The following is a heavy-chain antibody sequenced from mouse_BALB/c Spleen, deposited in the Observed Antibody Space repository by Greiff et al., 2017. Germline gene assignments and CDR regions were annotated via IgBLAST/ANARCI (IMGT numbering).Heavy chain of an antibody. CDR1: GFHIKDTY. D-gene: IGHD2-4*01. V-gene: IGHV14-3*02. CDR2: IDPANGNT. Sequence: VQLQQSGAALVKPGASVTLSCTASGFHIKDTYMPWVKQRPEKGLEWIGRIDPANGNTKYDPKFQGKTTITADTSTNTAYLQLSSLTSEDTAVYYCARDDYGWFAYWGQGTLVTVSA. J-gene: IGHJ3*01. CDR3: ARDDYGWFAY.